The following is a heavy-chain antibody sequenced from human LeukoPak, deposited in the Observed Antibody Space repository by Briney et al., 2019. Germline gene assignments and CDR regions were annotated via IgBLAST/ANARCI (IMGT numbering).Heavy chain of an antibody. J-gene: IGHJ4*02. Sequence: SETLSLTCAGYGGSFSGYYWSWSRHPPRKRLEWVGEINHSGSTNYNPYPTSRVTISVYTSKNQFPLKLSSVTAADTAVYYCARGRRLTMVRGVTPFDYWGQGTLVTVSS. V-gene: IGHV4-34*01. D-gene: IGHD3-10*01. CDR2: INHSGST. CDR3: ARGRRLTMVRGVTPFDY. CDR1: GGSFSGYY.